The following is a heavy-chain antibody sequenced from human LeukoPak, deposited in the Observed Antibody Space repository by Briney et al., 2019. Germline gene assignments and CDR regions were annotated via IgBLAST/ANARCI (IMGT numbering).Heavy chain of an antibody. CDR3: GRGQQLVLSPAFDI. CDR2: ISGSGGST. J-gene: IGHJ3*02. V-gene: IGHV3-23*01. D-gene: IGHD6-13*01. Sequence: QAGGSLRLSCAASGFTFSSYAMGWVRQAPGKGLEWVSTISGSGGSTYYADSVKGRFTISRDNPKNTLYLQMNGLRAEDAAVYYCGRGQQLVLSPAFDIWGQGTMVTVSS. CDR1: GFTFSSYA.